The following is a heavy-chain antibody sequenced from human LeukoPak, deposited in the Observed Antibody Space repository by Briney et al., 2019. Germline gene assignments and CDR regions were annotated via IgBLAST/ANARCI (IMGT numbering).Heavy chain of an antibody. CDR2: INPNSGGT. CDR3: ARAEGSSNWYYFDY. CDR1: GYTFTGYY. V-gene: IGHV1-2*02. J-gene: IGHJ4*02. D-gene: IGHD6-13*01. Sequence: ASVKVSCKASGYTFTGYYMHWVRQAPGQGLEWMGWINPNSGGTNYAQKFQGRVTMTRDTSISTAYMELSRLRSDDTAVYYCARAEGSSNWYYFDYWGQGTLVTVSS.